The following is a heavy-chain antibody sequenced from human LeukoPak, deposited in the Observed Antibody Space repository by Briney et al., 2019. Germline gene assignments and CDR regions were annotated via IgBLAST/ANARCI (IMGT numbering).Heavy chain of an antibody. CDR1: GGSISSGPYF. D-gene: IGHD1-26*01. CDR2: IWPSGST. J-gene: IGHJ4*02. Sequence: SETLSLTCSVSGGSISSGPYFWSWIRQSPGQGLEWIGYIWPSGSTNYNPSLKSRVTISVDTSKNQFSLKLSSVTAADTAVYYCARRWGHYFDYWGQGTLVTVSS. CDR3: ARRWGHYFDY. V-gene: IGHV4-30-2*06.